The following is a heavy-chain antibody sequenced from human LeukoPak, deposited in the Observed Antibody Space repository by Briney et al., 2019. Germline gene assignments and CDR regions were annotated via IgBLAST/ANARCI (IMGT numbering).Heavy chain of an antibody. CDR2: INHSGST. D-gene: IGHD2-15*01. J-gene: IGHJ4*02. V-gene: IGHV4-34*01. Sequence: PSETLSLTCAVYGGSFSGYYWSWIRQPPGKGLEWIGEINHSGSTNYNPSLKSRVTISVDTSKNQFSLKLSSVTAADTAVYYCARGAKHCSGGSCYSGFGHYYFDYWGQGTLVTVSS. CDR1: GGSFSGYY. CDR3: ARGAKHCSGGSCYSGFGHYYFDY.